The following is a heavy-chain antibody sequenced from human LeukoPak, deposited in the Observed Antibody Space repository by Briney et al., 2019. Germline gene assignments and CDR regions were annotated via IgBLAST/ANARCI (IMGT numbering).Heavy chain of an antibody. J-gene: IGHJ4*02. CDR3: ARAAYDSNGYTANHDY. CDR2: LYSDGTT. CDR1: GFTVTSNY. D-gene: IGHD3-22*01. Sequence: GGSLRLSCAASGFTVTSNYMSWVRQAPGKGLEWVSVLYSDGTTYYADSVKGRFTISRDNSKDTLSLQLNNLRADDTAVYYCARAAYDSNGYTANHDYWGQGTLVTVSS. V-gene: IGHV3-53*01.